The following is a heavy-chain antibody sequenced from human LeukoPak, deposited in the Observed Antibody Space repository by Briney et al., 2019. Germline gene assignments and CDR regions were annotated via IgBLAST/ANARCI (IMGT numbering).Heavy chain of an antibody. CDR3: ARSEVRGVVFDY. D-gene: IGHD3-10*01. CDR2: INHSGST. J-gene: IGHJ4*02. V-gene: IGHV4-34*01. Sequence: SETLSLTCAVYGGSFSGYYWSWIRQPPGKGLEWIGEINHSGSTNYNPSLKSRVTISVDTSKNQFSLKLSSVTAADTAVYYCARSEVRGVVFDYWGQGTLVTVSS. CDR1: GGSFSGYY.